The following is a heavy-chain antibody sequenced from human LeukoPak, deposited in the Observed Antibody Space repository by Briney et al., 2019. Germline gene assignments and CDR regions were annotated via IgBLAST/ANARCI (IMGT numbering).Heavy chain of an antibody. CDR1: GYTFTGYY. D-gene: IGHD7-27*01. Sequence: ASVKVSCKASGYTFTGYYMHWVRQAPGQGLEWMGWINPNSGGTNYAQKFQGRVTMTRDTSISTVYMELSSLRSEDTAVYYCARGVGSANWGPSFDYWGQGTLVTVSS. CDR2: INPNSGGT. V-gene: IGHV1-2*02. J-gene: IGHJ4*02. CDR3: ARGVGSANWGPSFDY.